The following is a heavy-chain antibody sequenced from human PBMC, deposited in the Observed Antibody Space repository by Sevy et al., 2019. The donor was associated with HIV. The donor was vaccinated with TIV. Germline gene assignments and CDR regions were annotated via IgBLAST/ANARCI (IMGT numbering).Heavy chain of an antibody. CDR2: IYYSGST. V-gene: IGHV4-59*01. D-gene: IGHD6-13*01. Sequence: SETLSLTCTVSAGSIRTFYWSWIRQPPGKGLEWIGYIYYSGSTNYNPSLKSRVTISVDTSKNQFSLKLSSVTAADTAVYYCARVPRTRSIAAAALYYFDYWGQGTLVTVSS. CDR1: AGSIRTFY. CDR3: ARVPRTRSIAAAALYYFDY. J-gene: IGHJ4*02.